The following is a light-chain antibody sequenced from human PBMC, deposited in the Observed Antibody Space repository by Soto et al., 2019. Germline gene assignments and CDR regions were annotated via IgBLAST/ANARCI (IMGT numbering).Light chain of an antibody. Sequence: EIVLTQSPGTLSLSPGERATLSCRASQIVSSSYLAWYQQKPGQAPRLLIYDASSRATGIPDRFSGSGSGTDFTLTISRLEPEDFAVYYCQQYDNSAITFGQGTRLEMK. CDR3: QQYDNSAIT. CDR1: QIVSSSY. CDR2: DAS. J-gene: IGKJ5*01. V-gene: IGKV3-20*01.